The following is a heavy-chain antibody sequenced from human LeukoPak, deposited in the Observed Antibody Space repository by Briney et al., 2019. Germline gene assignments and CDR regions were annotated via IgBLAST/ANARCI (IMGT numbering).Heavy chain of an antibody. J-gene: IGHJ5*02. V-gene: IGHV1-46*01. CDR1: GYTFTNYF. D-gene: IGHD2-21*02. CDR3: ARRDCVGDCYSNWFDP. Sequence: ASVKVSCKASGYTFTNYFMHWVRQAPGQGLEWMGIINPRGGSTGYAQRFQGRITMTTDMSTRTVYMELSSLESEDTAVYYCARRDCVGDCYSNWFDPWGQGTLVTVSS. CDR2: INPRGGST.